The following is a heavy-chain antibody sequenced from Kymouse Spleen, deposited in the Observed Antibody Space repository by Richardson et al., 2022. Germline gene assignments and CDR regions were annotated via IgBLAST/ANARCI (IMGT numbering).Heavy chain of an antibody. CDR3: ARAPGGYYGSGSPYYYGMDV. CDR1: GGSFSGYY. Sequence: QVQLQQWGAGLLKPSETLSLTCAVYGGSFSGYYWSWIRQPPGKGLEWIGEINHSGSTNYNPSLKSRVTISVDTSKNQFSLKLSSVTAADTAVYYCARAPGGYYGSGSPYYYGMDVWGQGTTVTVSS. CDR2: INHSGST. V-gene: IGHV4-34*01. J-gene: IGHJ6*02. D-gene: IGHD3-10*01.